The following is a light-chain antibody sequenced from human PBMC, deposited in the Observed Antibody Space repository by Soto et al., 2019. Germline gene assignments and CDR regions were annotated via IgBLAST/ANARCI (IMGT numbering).Light chain of an antibody. J-gene: IGLJ2*01. CDR2: EVS. V-gene: IGLV2-14*01. CDR3: SSSTDTDTLVI. CDR1: TSDVGRYKF. Sequence: QSALTQPASASGSPGQSITISCTGTTSDVGRYKFVSWYQHHPGKAPKLLIFEVSNRPSGVSSRFSGSKSGNTASLTISGLQTEDEATYYCSSSTDTDTLVIFGGGTKLTVL.